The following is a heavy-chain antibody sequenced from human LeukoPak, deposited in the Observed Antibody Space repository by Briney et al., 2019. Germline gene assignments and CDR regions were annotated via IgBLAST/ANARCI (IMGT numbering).Heavy chain of an antibody. CDR2: INWNGGST. CDR3: ARWFGVLEDYFDY. J-gene: IGHJ4*02. D-gene: IGHD3-10*01. V-gene: IGHV3-20*04. Sequence: PGGSLRLSCAASGFTFDDYDMSWVRQAPGKGLEWVSDINWNGGSTDYADSVKGRFTISRDNAKNSLYLQMNSLRAEDPALYYCARWFGVLEDYFDYWGQGTLVTVSS. CDR1: GFTFDDYD.